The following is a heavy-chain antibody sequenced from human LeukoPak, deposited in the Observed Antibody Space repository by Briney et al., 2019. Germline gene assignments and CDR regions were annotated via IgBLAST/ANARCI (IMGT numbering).Heavy chain of an antibody. J-gene: IGHJ3*02. CDR1: GGPISYFY. CDR2: ISDSGIT. CDR3: ARESGRDYYDSSEFSDAAFDI. V-gene: IGHV4-59*01. D-gene: IGHD3-22*01. Sequence: SETLSLTCSVSGGPISYFYWSWLRQPPGKGLEWIGYISDSGITKNNPSLKSRVTISVDTSKKQFSLMMSSVTAADTAVYYCARESGRDYYDSSEFSDAAFDIWGQGKMVIVSS.